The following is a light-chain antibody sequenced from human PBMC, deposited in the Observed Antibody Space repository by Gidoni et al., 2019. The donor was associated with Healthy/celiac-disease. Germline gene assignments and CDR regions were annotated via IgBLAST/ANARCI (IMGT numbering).Light chain of an antibody. CDR3: QQSYSTPL. CDR1: QSISSY. J-gene: IGKJ3*01. Sequence: DIQMTQSPSSLSASVGDRVTITCRASQSISSYLNWYQQKPGKAPKLLIYAASSLQSGVPSRFSGSGSGTDFTHTISSLQPEDFATYYCQQSYSTPLFXPXTKVDIK. V-gene: IGKV1-39*01. CDR2: AAS.